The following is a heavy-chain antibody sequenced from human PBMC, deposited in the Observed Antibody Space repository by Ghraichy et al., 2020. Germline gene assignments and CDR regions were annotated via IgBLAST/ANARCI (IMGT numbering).Heavy chain of an antibody. J-gene: IGHJ4*02. Sequence: SETLSLTCTVSGGSISTLFWTWIRQPPGKGLEWIGYISYSGSTNYNPSLKSRVTVSMDTSKNQFSLRLSSVTAADTAVYYCVRGRLSSSRTSLEYWGQGALVTVSS. CDR2: ISYSGST. CDR3: VRGRLSSSRTSLEY. V-gene: IGHV4-59*11. D-gene: IGHD6-13*01. CDR1: GGSISTLF.